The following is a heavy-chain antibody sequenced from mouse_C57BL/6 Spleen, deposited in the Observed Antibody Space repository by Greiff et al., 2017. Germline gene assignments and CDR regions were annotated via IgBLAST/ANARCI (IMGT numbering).Heavy chain of an antibody. D-gene: IGHD1-1*01. V-gene: IGHV1-82*01. CDR1: GYTFSSSW. CDR3: ARDGSSYGSF. Sequence: VKLMESGPELVKPGASVKISCKASGYTFSSSWMNWVKQRPGQGLEWIGRIYPGDGDTNYNGKFKGKATLTADKSSSTAYMQLSSLTSEDSAVDFCARDGSSYGSFRGQGTSRTCSS. CDR2: IYPGDGDT. J-gene: IGHJ2*02.